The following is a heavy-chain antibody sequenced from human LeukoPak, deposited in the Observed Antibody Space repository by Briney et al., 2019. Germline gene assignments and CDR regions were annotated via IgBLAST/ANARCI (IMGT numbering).Heavy chain of an antibody. Sequence: GGSLRLSCAASGFTFSSYSINWVRQAPGKGLEWVSYITRSSDVIYYADSVKDRFTVSRDNAGNSLFLQMNGLRAEDMAIYYCARVSLYHYYMDVWGKGTTVTVSS. J-gene: IGHJ6*03. CDR2: ITRSSDVI. CDR3: ARVSLYHYYMDV. V-gene: IGHV3-48*01. CDR1: GFTFSSYS.